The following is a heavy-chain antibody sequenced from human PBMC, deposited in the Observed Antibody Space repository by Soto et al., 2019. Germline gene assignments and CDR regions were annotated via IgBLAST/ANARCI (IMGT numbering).Heavy chain of an antibody. J-gene: IGHJ1*01. CDR1: GFTFSSYW. Sequence: EVQLVESGGGLVQPGGSLRLSCVASGFTFSSYWMHWVRQAPGKGLVWVSSISNDGSSTSYADPVKGRFTISRDNAKNTLYLPMNSLRAEDTAVYYCARLPNKSPQNWGQGTLVIVSP. V-gene: IGHV3-74*01. CDR2: ISNDGSST. CDR3: ARLPNKSPQN.